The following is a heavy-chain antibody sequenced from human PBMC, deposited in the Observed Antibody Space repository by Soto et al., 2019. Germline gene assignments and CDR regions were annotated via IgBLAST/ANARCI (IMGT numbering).Heavy chain of an antibody. Sequence: ASVKVSCKASGYTFTGYYVHWVRQAPGQGLEWMGWINPNSGGTNYAQKFQGWVTMTRDTSISTAYMELIRLRSDDTAVYYCARYGMVIAREDYYYYGMDLWGQGTTVTSP. CDR2: INPNSGGT. CDR3: ARYGMVIAREDYYYYGMDL. J-gene: IGHJ6*02. CDR1: GYTFTGYY. D-gene: IGHD2-15*01. V-gene: IGHV1-2*04.